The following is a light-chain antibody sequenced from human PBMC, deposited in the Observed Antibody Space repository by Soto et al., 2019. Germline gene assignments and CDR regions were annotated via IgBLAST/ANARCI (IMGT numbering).Light chain of an antibody. CDR2: AAA. CDR1: EDISSY. V-gene: IGKV1-9*01. Sequence: QFTQSPSSLSASVEDRVPFTFRSLEDISSYLVWYQQKPGAAPKLLIYAAAALHSGVPSRFSGTGSATDFTVTISSLHPDDFAVYFCQEFKNYPITFGEGTRMEIK. CDR3: QEFKNYPIT. J-gene: IGKJ5*01.